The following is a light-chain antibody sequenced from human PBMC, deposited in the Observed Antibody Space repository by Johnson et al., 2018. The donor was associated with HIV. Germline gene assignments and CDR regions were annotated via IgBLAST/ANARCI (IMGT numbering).Light chain of an antibody. J-gene: IGLJ1*01. CDR3: GTWDSSLSAGV. V-gene: IGLV1-51*02. Sequence: SVLTQPPSVSAAPGQKVTISCSGSSSNIGNNYVSWYQQLPGTAPKLLIYENNKRPSGIPDRFSGSKSGTSATLGITGLQTGDEADYYCGTWDSSLSAGVFGTVTKVTVL. CDR1: SSNIGNNY. CDR2: ENN.